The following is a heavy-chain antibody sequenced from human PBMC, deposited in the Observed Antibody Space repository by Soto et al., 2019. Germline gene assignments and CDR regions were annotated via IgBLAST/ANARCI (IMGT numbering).Heavy chain of an antibody. V-gene: IGHV1-69*13. CDR1: GGTFSSYA. Sequence: SVKVSCKASGGTFSSYAISWVRQAPGQGLEWMGGIIPIFGTANYAQKFQGRVTITADESTSTAYMELSSLRSEDTAVYYCAREVSPTATTHDWFDPWGQGTLVTVSS. J-gene: IGHJ5*02. D-gene: IGHD1-7*01. CDR3: AREVSPTATTHDWFDP. CDR2: IIPIFGTA.